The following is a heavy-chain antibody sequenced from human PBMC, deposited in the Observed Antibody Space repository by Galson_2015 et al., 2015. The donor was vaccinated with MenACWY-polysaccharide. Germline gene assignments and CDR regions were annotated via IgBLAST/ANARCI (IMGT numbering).Heavy chain of an antibody. D-gene: IGHD4-17*01. J-gene: IGHJ6*02. Sequence: SLRLSCAASGFPFTSYEMNWVRQAPGKGLEWVSYISSSGSTIYYPDSVKGRCTISRDNAKNLLYLQMNSLRAEDTAVYYCSREGVYGDLDFGYCYGMDVWGQGTTVTVSS. CDR1: GFPFTSYE. V-gene: IGHV3-48*03. CDR3: SREGVYGDLDFGYCYGMDV. CDR2: ISSSGSTI.